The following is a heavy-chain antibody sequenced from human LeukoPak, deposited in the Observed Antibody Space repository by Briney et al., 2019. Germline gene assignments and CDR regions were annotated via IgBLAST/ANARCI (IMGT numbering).Heavy chain of an antibody. V-gene: IGHV1-18*01. Sequence: ASVKVSCRAFGYSFGTSSISWVRQAPGQRLEWMGWISPNNGNTHYAQGVQGRVTMTTDTSRSTAYMELRSLRSDDTAVYYCTRVRNSNNWWGAFDIWGQGTMVTVSS. CDR1: GYSFGTSS. D-gene: IGHD1-1*01. CDR3: TRVRNSNNWWGAFDI. CDR2: ISPNNGNT. J-gene: IGHJ3*02.